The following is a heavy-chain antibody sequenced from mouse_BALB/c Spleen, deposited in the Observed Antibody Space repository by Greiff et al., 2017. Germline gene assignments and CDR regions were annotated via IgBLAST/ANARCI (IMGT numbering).Heavy chain of an antibody. D-gene: IGHD2-1*01. CDR3: ARSDLLYPSFAY. V-gene: IGHV3-2*02. J-gene: IGHJ3*01. CDR1: GYSITSDYA. Sequence: EVKLMESGPGLVKPSQSLSLTCTVTGYSITSDYAWNWIRQFPGNKLEWMGYISYSGSTSYNPSLKSRISITRDTSKNQFFLQLNSVTTEDTATYYCARSDLLYPSFAYWGQGTLVTVSA. CDR2: ISYSGST.